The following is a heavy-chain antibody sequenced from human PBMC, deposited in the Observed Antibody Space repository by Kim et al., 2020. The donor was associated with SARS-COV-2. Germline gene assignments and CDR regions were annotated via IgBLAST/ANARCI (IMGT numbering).Heavy chain of an antibody. D-gene: IGHD6-13*01. V-gene: IGHV3-13*01. Sequence: GGSLRLSCAASGFTFSSYDMHWVRQATGKGLEWVSAIGTAGDTYYPGSVKGRFTISRENAKNSLYLQMNSLRAGDTAVYYCARAYSSSWDYYYYYGMDVWGQGTTVTVSS. J-gene: IGHJ6*02. CDR1: GFTFSSYD. CDR2: IGTAGDT. CDR3: ARAYSSSWDYYYYYGMDV.